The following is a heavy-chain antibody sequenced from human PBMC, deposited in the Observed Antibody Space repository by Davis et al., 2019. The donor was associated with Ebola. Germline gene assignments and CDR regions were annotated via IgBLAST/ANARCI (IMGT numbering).Heavy chain of an antibody. CDR3: AKVYDYVWGSYRYFDY. CDR2: ISCGGAGT. CDR1: GFTFSIYA. V-gene: IGHV3-23*01. D-gene: IGHD3-16*02. Sequence: PGGSLRLSCAASGFTFSIYAMSWVRQAPGKGLEWVSAISCGGAGTYYADSVKGRFTISRDNSKNTLYLQMNSLRAEDTAVYYCAKVYDYVWGSYRYFDYWGQGTLVTVSS. J-gene: IGHJ4*02.